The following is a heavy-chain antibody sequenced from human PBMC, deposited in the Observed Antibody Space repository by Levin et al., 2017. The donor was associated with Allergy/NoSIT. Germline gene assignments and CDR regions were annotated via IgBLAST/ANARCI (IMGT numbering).Heavy chain of an antibody. CDR2: IVGSGGST. V-gene: IGHV3-23*01. CDR1: GFTFTNYA. CDR3: AKASCSSANCYFDW. J-gene: IGHJ4*02. Sequence: PGGSLRLSCAASGFTFTNYAMNWVRQAPGKGLEWVSAIVGSGGSTYYADSVKGRFTISRDNSKNTLYLQMNSLRGEDTAVYYCAKASCSSANCYFDWWGQGALVTVSS. D-gene: IGHD2-2*01.